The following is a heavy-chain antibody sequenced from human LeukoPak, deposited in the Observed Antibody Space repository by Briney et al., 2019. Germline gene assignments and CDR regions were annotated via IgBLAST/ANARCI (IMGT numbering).Heavy chain of an antibody. D-gene: IGHD4-4*01. J-gene: IGHJ4*02. Sequence: PSETLSLTCTVSGGSISSYYWSWIRQPPGKGLEWIGYIYYSGSTKYNPSLKSRVTISVDTSKNQFSLKLSSVTAADTAVYYCAGGSYSNLPRYWGQGTLVPVSS. V-gene: IGHV4-59*08. CDR1: GGSISSYY. CDR3: AGGSYSNLPRY. CDR2: IYYSGST.